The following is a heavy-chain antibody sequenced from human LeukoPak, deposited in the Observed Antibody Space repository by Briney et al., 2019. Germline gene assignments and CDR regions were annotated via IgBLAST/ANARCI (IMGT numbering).Heavy chain of an antibody. Sequence: PGGSLRLSCAASGFTFSSYDMHWVRQATGKGLEWVSAIGTAGDTYYPGSVKGRFTISRENAKNSLYLQMNSLRAGDTAVYYCARGGRYSSSWYVPESPLDYWGQGTLVTVSS. V-gene: IGHV3-13*01. D-gene: IGHD6-13*01. CDR1: GFTFSSYD. CDR2: IGTAGDT. CDR3: ARGGRYSSSWYVPESPLDY. J-gene: IGHJ4*02.